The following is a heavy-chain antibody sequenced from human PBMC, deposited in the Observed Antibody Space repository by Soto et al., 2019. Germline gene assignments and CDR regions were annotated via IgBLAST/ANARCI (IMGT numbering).Heavy chain of an antibody. CDR2: ISYDGSNK. J-gene: IGHJ4*02. CDR1: GFTFSSYG. CDR3: AKGAWELWYYFDY. Sequence: QVQLVESGGGVVQPGRSLRLSCAASGFTFSSYGMHWVRQAPGKGLEWVAVISYDGSNKYYADSVKGRFTISRDNSKNTLYLQMNSLRAEDTAVYYCAKGAWELWYYFDYWGQGTLVTVSS. D-gene: IGHD1-26*01. V-gene: IGHV3-30*18.